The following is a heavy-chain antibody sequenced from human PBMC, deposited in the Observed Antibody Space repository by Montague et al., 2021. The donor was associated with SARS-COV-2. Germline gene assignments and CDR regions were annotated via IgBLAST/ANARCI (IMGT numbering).Heavy chain of an antibody. CDR2: ISYDGDNK. CDR1: GFTFSSYA. V-gene: IGHV3-30-3*01. CDR3: ARVRVGATDYNYYYGLDV. Sequence: SLRLSCAASGFTFSSYAMHWVRQAPGKGLEWVAVISYDGDNKHYADSVKGRVTISRDNSKNTLYLQTNSLRADDTAVYYCARVRVGATDYNYYYGLDVWGQGTTVTVSS. J-gene: IGHJ6*02. D-gene: IGHD1-26*01.